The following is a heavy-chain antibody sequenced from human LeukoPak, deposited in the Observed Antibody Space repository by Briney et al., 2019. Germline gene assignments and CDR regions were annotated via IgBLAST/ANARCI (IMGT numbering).Heavy chain of an antibody. CDR1: GGPISSYY. V-gene: IGHV4-59*01. CDR3: ARDRHDAFDI. J-gene: IGHJ3*02. Sequence: SETLSLTCTVSGGPISSYYWSWIRQPPGKGLEWIGYIYYSGSTNYNPSLKSRVTISVDTSKNQFSLKLSSVTAADTAVYYCARDRHDAFDIWGQGTMVTVSS. CDR2: IYYSGST.